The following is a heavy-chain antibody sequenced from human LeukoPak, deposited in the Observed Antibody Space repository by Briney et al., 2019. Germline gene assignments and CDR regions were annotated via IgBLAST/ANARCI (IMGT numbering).Heavy chain of an antibody. D-gene: IGHD6-13*01. CDR2: ISGDGTTT. V-gene: IGHV3-74*01. J-gene: IGHJ4*02. CDR1: GFTFSTSW. Sequence: GGSLRLSCATSGFTFSTSWMHWVRQAPGRGLVWVSRISGDGTTTTYADSVKGRFTISRDNAKNTLFLQMNSLRVDDTAVYYCTRVRSSSWYDYWGQGALVTVSS. CDR3: TRVRSSSWYDY.